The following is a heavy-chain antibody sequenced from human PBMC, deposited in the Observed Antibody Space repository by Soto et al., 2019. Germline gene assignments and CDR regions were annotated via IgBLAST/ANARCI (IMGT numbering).Heavy chain of an antibody. CDR3: ARQVIVVVITTNWSDP. CDR1: GGSISSYY. CDR2: IYYSGST. J-gene: IGHJ5*02. V-gene: IGHV4-59*08. D-gene: IGHD3-22*01. Sequence: PPETLSLTCTISGGSISSYYWCWIRQPPGKGLEWIGYIYYSGSTNYNPSLKSRVTISVDTSKNQSSLKLSSVTAADTALYYCARQVIVVVITTNWSDPWGQGTLVTVSS.